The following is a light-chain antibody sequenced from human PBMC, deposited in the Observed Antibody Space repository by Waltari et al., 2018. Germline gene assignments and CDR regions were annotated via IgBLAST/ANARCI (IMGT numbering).Light chain of an antibody. V-gene: IGKV1-33*01. CDR3: QQYDNLWT. CDR1: QDINNY. CDR2: AAS. Sequence: DIQMTQSPSSLSASVGDRVTITCHASQDINNYLNWYQQKPGKAPKLLIYAASNLETGVPSRFSGSGSGTDFTFTISSLQPEDIAVYYCQQYDNLWTFGQGTKVEIK. J-gene: IGKJ1*01.